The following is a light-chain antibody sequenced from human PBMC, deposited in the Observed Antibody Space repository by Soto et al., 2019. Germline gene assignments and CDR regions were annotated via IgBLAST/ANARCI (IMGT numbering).Light chain of an antibody. CDR2: DAS. CDR1: QNIRNL. Sequence: ASQNIRNLLAWYQQKPGKAPKPLIYDASTLKTGVPSRFSGSGSGSEFNFTITGLQPDDFATYFCQQYNTYATFGQGTRLEI. CDR3: QQYNTYAT. V-gene: IGKV1-5*01. J-gene: IGKJ5*01.